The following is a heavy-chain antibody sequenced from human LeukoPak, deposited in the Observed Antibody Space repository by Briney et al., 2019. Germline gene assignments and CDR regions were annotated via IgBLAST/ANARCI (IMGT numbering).Heavy chain of an antibody. CDR1: GGSISSGYW. CDR2: ISYSGNT. J-gene: IGHJ3*02. CDR3: ARHCCSGPAKRVFDI. Sequence: SETLSLTCAVSGGSISSGYWWSWVRQPPMKGLEWIGTISYSGNTDYNPSLRSRVTISVDTSNNQFSLRLGSVTAADTAVYHCARHCCSGPAKRVFDIWGQGTMVTVSS. V-gene: IGHV4-39*01. D-gene: IGHD2-15*01.